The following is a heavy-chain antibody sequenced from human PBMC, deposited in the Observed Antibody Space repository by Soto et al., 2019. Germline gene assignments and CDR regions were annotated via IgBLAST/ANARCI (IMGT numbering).Heavy chain of an antibody. CDR2: IYPGDSDT. Sequence: PGESLKISCKGSGYTFTDYWIGWVRQMPGKGLEWMGIIYPGDSDTKYNPSFQGQVTISADKSITTTYLQWSSLKASDTAIYYCAASIFYYGMDVWGQGTTVTVSS. J-gene: IGHJ6*02. CDR3: AASIFYYGMDV. CDR1: GYTFTDYW. V-gene: IGHV5-51*01.